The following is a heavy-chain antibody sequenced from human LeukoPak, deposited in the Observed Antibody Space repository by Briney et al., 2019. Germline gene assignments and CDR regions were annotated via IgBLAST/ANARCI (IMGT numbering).Heavy chain of an antibody. J-gene: IGHJ4*02. Sequence: AGGSLRLSCAASGFTFSSYAMSWVRQAPGKGLEWVSAISGSGGSTYYADSVKGRFTISRDNSKNTLYLQMNSLRAEDTAVYYCAKGGLDFGDYDFWSGYYKFDYWGQGTLVTVSS. CDR1: GFTFSSYA. V-gene: IGHV3-23*01. D-gene: IGHD3-3*01. CDR3: AKGGLDFGDYDFWSGYYKFDY. CDR2: ISGSGGST.